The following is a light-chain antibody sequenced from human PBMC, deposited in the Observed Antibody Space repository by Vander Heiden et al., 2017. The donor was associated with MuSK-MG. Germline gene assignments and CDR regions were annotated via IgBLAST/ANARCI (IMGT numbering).Light chain of an antibody. CDR1: QSVSSN. J-gene: IGKJ4*01. CDR3: QQYNYWPPLT. Sequence: EIVMTQSPATLSVSPGERATLSCRASQSVSSNLAWYQQKPGQAPRLLIYGGSGTEFTLTISSRQSEDFAVYYCQQYNYWPPLTFGGGTKVEIK. V-gene: IGKV3-15*01.